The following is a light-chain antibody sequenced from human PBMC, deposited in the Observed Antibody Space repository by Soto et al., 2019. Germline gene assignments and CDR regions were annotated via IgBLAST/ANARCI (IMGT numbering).Light chain of an antibody. Sequence: NFVLTQPNSVSGSPGQTVTISCAGSGGNIARNYVQWYQQRPGSAPTTVIFEDNDRPSGVPGRFSGSIDRSSNSASLTIAGLETDEEAGYCCQSVDGNDEGMFGRGTQLTVL. J-gene: IGLJ3*02. CDR2: EDN. V-gene: IGLV6-57*02. CDR1: GGNIARNY. CDR3: QSVDGNDEGM.